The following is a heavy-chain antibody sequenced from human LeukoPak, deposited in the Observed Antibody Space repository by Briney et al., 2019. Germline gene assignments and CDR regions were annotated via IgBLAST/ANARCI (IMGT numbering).Heavy chain of an antibody. CDR1: GFTFSSYS. V-gene: IGHV3-48*01. Sequence: GGSLRLSCAASGFTFSSYSMNWVRQAPGKGLEWVSYISSSSSTIYYADSVKGRFTISRDNAKNSLYLQMNSLRAEDTAVYYCARVPRYCGGDCYGDYWGQGTLVTVPS. CDR2: ISSSSSTI. CDR3: ARVPRYCGGDCYGDY. D-gene: IGHD2-21*02. J-gene: IGHJ4*02.